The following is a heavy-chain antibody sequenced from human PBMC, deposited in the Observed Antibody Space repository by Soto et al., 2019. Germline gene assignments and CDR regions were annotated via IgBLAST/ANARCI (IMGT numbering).Heavy chain of an antibody. J-gene: IGHJ6*02. CDR1: GFTFSNAW. D-gene: IGHD2-8*01. CDR2: IKSKTDGGTT. V-gene: IGHV3-15*07. CDR3: TTDTEGGFEVGVYYYYGMDV. Sequence: PGGSLRLSCAASGFTFSNAWMNWVRQAPGKRQEWVGRIKSKTDGGTTDYAAPVKGRFTISRDDSKNTLYLQMNSLKTEDTAVYYCTTDTEGGFEVGVYYYYGMDVWGQGTTVTVSS.